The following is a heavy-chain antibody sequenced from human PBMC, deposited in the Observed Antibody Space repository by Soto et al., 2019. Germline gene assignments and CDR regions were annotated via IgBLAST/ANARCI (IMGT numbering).Heavy chain of an antibody. D-gene: IGHD3-10*01. J-gene: IGHJ5*02. CDR3: ARPLFGRGNWFDP. CDR2: IYDRGST. V-gene: IGHV4-39*07. CDR1: GGPIGSSSYY. Sequence: SETLSLTCTVSGGPIGSSSYYWGWIRQPPGKGLEWIGSIYDRGSTYSNPSLKSRLTTSLDTSKNQFSLKLSSVTAADTAVYYCARPLFGRGNWFDPWGQGTLVT.